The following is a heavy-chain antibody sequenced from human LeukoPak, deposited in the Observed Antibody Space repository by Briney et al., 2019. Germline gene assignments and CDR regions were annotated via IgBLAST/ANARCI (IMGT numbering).Heavy chain of an antibody. V-gene: IGHV1-69*04. CDR2: FISMVGIE. CDR3: ATIKAVGVPVAIDAYYSYGMDV. Sequence: ASVKVSCEASGGTFSKNAISWVRQAPGQGLEWVGRFISMVGIETYAQKFQGRVTITADRSTSTAYMELSSLGSEDTAVYYCATIKAVGVPVAIDAYYSYGMDVWGQGTAVTVSS. CDR1: GGTFSKNA. D-gene: IGHD2-2*02. J-gene: IGHJ6*02.